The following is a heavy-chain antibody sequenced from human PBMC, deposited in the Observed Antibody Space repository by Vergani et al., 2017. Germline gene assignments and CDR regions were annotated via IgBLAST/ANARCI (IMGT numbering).Heavy chain of an antibody. CDR2: INPSGGST. Sequence: QVQLVQSGAEVKKPGASVKVSCKASGYTFTSYYMHWVRQAPGQGLEWMGIINPSGGSTSYAQKFQGRVTMTRDTSTSTVYMELSSLRSEDTAVYYCARDADIGEDCSGGSCSGDYWGQGTLVTVSS. CDR1: GYTFTSYY. D-gene: IGHD2-15*01. CDR3: ARDADIGEDCSGGSCSGDY. J-gene: IGHJ4*02. V-gene: IGHV1-46*01.